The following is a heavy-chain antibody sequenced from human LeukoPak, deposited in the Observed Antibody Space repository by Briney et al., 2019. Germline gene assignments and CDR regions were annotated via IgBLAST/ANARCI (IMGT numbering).Heavy chain of an antibody. J-gene: IGHJ4*02. CDR2: ISNGGRYL. D-gene: IGHD3-10*01. CDR3: ARDSTYGGFDY. CDR1: GFSFSSHN. Sequence: GGSLRLSCAASGFSFSSHNMNWVRQAPGKGLEWVSSISNGGRYLYYADSVKGRFTISRDNAKNSLYLRMNSLRAEDTAVYYCARDSTYGGFDYWGQGTLVTVSS. V-gene: IGHV3-21*01.